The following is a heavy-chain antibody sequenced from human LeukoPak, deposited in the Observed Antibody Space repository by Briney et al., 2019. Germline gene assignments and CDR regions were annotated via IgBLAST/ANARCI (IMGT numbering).Heavy chain of an antibody. CDR1: GGSFSGYY. Sequence: SETLSLTCAVYGGSFSGYYWSWIRQPPGKGLGWIGEINHSGSTNYNPSLKSRVTISVDTSKNQFSLKLSSVTAADTAVYYCARVRRITGTPFDYWGQGTLVTVSS. CDR2: INHSGST. J-gene: IGHJ4*02. D-gene: IGHD1-20*01. CDR3: ARVRRITGTPFDY. V-gene: IGHV4-34*01.